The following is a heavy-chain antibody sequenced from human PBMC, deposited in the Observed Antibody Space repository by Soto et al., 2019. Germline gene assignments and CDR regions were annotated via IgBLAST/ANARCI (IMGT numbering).Heavy chain of an antibody. J-gene: IGHJ4*02. V-gene: IGHV3-21*01. CDR2: ISSTTSDT. CDR3: VRDFVAATGFFEY. Sequence: PGGSLRLSCAASGFSFSSSSMNWVRQAPGKGLEWVSSISSTTSDTFYADSVKGRFTISRDNAKNSLYLQMNSLRAEDTAVYYCVRDFVAATGFFEYWGLGTLVTVSS. D-gene: IGHD6-19*01. CDR1: GFSFSSSS.